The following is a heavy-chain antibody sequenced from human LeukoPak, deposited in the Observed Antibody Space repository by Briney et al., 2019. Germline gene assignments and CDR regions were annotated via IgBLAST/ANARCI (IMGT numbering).Heavy chain of an antibody. CDR1: RGTFSSYA. Sequence: SVKVSCKASRGTFSSYAISWVRQAPGQGLEWMGGIIPIFGTANYAQKFQGRVTITADKSTSTAYMELSSLRSEDTAVYYCVLAVAGKGGDYWGQGTLVTVSS. CDR3: VLAVAGKGGDY. D-gene: IGHD6-19*01. V-gene: IGHV1-69*06. J-gene: IGHJ4*02. CDR2: IIPIFGTA.